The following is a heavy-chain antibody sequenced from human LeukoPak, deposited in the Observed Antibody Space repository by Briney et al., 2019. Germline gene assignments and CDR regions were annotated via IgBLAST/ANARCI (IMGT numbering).Heavy chain of an antibody. V-gene: IGHV4-30-4*01. CDR3: ARGPTSTPNLDY. CDR1: GGSISSGDYY. Sequence: SQTLSLTCTVSGGSISSGDYYWSWIRQPPGTGLEWIGYIYYSGSTYHNPSLKSRVTISVDTSKNQFSLKLSSVTAADTAVYYCARGPTSTPNLDYWGQGTLVTVSS. D-gene: IGHD1-14*01. CDR2: IYYSGST. J-gene: IGHJ4*02.